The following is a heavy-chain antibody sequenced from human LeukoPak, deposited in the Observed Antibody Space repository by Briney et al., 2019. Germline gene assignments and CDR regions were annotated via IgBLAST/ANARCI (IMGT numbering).Heavy chain of an antibody. CDR3: TRGQSYCGADCYSD. CDR2: MYTGGGR. V-gene: IGHV3-66*01. Sequence: GGSLRLSCAASGFSVSNYYMSWVRQPPGKGLEWVSVMYTGGGRYYGDSVKGRFAISRDNSKNTVFLQMNSLRVEDAALYYCTRGQSYCGADCYSDWGQGTLVTVSS. CDR1: GFSVSNYY. J-gene: IGHJ4*02. D-gene: IGHD2-21*02.